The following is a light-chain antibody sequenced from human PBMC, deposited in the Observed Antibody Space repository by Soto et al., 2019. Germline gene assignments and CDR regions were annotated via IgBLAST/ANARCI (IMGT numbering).Light chain of an antibody. Sequence: EIVMTQSPATLSVSPGERATLSCRASQSLSSNLVWYQQRPGQAPRLLIYGASTRATGIPARFSGSGSGTEFTLTISSLQSEDSAVYYCQQYDSWPRTFGQGTKVEIK. J-gene: IGKJ1*01. V-gene: IGKV3-15*01. CDR3: QQYDSWPRT. CDR2: GAS. CDR1: QSLSSN.